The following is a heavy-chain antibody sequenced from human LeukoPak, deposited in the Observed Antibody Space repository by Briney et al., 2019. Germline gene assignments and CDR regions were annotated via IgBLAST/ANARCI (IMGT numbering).Heavy chain of an antibody. CDR3: ARDRGEDYYDSSETFDI. V-gene: IGHV4-4*07. CDR1: GGSISSYY. CDR2: IYTSGST. D-gene: IGHD3-22*01. J-gene: IGHJ3*02. Sequence: SETLSLTCTVPGGSISSYYWSWIRQPAGKGLEWIGRIYTSGSTNYNPSLKSRVTMSVDTSKNQFSLKLSSVTAADTAVYYCARDRGEDYYDSSETFDIWGQGTMVTVSS.